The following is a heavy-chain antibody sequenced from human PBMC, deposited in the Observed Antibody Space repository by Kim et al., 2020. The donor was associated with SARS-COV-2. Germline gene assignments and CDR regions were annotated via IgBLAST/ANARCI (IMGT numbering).Heavy chain of an antibody. V-gene: IGHV3-30*04. CDR3: ARDVYSGSRLGLAGY. CDR2: ISYDGSNQ. CDR1: GFTFSSYA. J-gene: IGHJ4*01. D-gene: IGHD1-26*01. Sequence: GGSLRLSCAASGFTFSSYAMHWVRQAPGKGLEWVAVISYDGSNQYYADSEKGRFTISRDNSKNTLYLQMNSLRAEDTAVYYYARDVYSGSRLGLAGYWG.